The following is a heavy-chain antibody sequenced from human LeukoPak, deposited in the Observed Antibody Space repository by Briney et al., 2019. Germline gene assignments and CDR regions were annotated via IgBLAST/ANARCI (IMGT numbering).Heavy chain of an antibody. V-gene: IGHV3-7*01. CDR2: IKQDGSEK. CDR1: GFTFSSYW. D-gene: IGHD3-10*02. Sequence: GGSLRLSCAASGFTFSSYWMSWVRQAPGKGLEWVANIKQDGSEKYYVDSVKGRFTISRDNAKNSLYLQMNSLRAEDTAVYYCARGRINEANDFECELLYVPGDFDYWGQGTLVTVSS. CDR3: ARGRINEANDFECELLYVPGDFDY. J-gene: IGHJ4*02.